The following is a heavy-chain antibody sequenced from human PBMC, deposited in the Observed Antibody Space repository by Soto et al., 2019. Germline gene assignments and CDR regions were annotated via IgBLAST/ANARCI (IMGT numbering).Heavy chain of an antibody. CDR1: GFTFSSYA. V-gene: IGHV3-23*01. CDR2: ISGSGGST. J-gene: IGHJ6*02. CDR3: AKVGRHCSSTSCYYYYYYGMDV. D-gene: IGHD2-2*01. Sequence: SLRLSCAASGFTFSSYAMSWVRQAPGKGLEWVSAISGSGGSTYYADSVKGRFTISRDNSKNTLYLQMNSLRAEDTAVYYCAKVGRHCSSTSCYYYYYYGMDVWGQGTTVTVSS.